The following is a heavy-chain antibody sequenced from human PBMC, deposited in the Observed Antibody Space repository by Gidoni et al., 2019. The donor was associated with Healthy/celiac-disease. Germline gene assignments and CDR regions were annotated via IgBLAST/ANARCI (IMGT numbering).Heavy chain of an antibody. Sequence: ELQLVQSGAEAKKPGESLKISCMGSGYSLPSHWLGWVRQMPGKGLEWMGIIYPGDSDTRYSPSFQGQVTISADKSISTAYLQWSSLKASDTAMYYCASGDCGGDCYLAEYFQHWGQGTLVTVSS. V-gene: IGHV5-51*03. D-gene: IGHD2-21*02. CDR2: IYPGDSDT. CDR3: ASGDCGGDCYLAEYFQH. CDR1: GYSLPSHW. J-gene: IGHJ1*01.